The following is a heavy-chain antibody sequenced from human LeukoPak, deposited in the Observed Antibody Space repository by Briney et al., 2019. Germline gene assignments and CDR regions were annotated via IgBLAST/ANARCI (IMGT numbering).Heavy chain of an antibody. CDR3: VRTSGSSSWYNWFDP. D-gene: IGHD6-13*01. J-gene: IGHJ5*02. CDR2: ISADNGNT. V-gene: IGHV1-18*04. CDR1: GYTLSNHA. Sequence: ASVKVSCKGSGYTLSNHAFSWVRQAPGQGLEWMGWISADNGNTNHAQKFQGRVSLTTDTSTSTAYMGLSSLRSEDTAVYYCVRTSGSSSWYNWFDPWGQGTLVTVSS.